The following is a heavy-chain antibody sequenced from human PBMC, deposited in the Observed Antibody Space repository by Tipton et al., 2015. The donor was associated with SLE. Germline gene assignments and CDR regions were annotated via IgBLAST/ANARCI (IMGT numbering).Heavy chain of an antibody. V-gene: IGHV4-61*02. CDR1: GVSISTSSDY. CDR2: IYPSGSS. J-gene: IGHJ3*02. D-gene: IGHD6-13*01. CDR3: ARGFFPSTWTQDAFDI. Sequence: TLSLTCPVSGVSISTSSDYWSWIRQPAGKGLQWIGRIYPSGSSNYNPSLKSRVTMSVDTSKNQFSLRLNSVTAADTALYYCARGFFPSTWTQDAFDIWGQGTLVTVSS.